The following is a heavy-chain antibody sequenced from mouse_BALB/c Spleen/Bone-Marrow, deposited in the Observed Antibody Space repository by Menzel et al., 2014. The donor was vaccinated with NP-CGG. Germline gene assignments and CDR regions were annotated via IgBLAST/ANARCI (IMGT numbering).Heavy chain of an antibody. V-gene: IGHV1S56*01. CDR3: AREGGRYDFDY. Sequence: QVQLKHSGPELVKPGASVRISCKASGYTFTSYYIHWVKQRPGQGLEWIGWIYPGNVNTKYNEKFKGKATLTADKSSSTAYMQLSSLTSEDSAVYFCAREGGRYDFDYWGQGTTLTVSS. CDR2: IYPGNVNT. CDR1: GYTFTSYY. J-gene: IGHJ2*01. D-gene: IGHD2-14*01.